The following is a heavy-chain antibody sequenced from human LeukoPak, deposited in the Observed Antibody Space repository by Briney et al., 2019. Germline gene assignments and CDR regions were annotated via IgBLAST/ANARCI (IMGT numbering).Heavy chain of an antibody. CDR3: ARDLGYSYEGYFDY. J-gene: IGHJ4*02. Sequence: QSGGSLRLSCAASGFTFSSYWMSWVRQAPGKGLEWVANIKQDGSEKYYVDSVEGRFTISRDNAKNSLYLQMNSLRAEDTAVYYCARDLGYSYEGYFDYWGQGTLVTVSS. V-gene: IGHV3-7*01. CDR2: IKQDGSEK. CDR1: GFTFSSYW. D-gene: IGHD5-18*01.